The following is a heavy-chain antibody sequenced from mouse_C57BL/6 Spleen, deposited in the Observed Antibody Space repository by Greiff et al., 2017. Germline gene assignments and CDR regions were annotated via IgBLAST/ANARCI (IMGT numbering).Heavy chain of an antibody. CDR1: GFSLTSYG. V-gene: IGHV2-2*01. J-gene: IGHJ2*01. CDR2: IWSGGST. Sequence: QVHVKQSGPGLVQPSQCLSITCTVSGFSLTSYGVHWVRQSPGKGLEWLGVIWSGGSTDYNAAFISRLSISKDNSKSQVFFKMNSLQADDTAIYYCARDIPSRGYFDYWGQGTTLTVSS. CDR3: ARDIPSRGYFDY.